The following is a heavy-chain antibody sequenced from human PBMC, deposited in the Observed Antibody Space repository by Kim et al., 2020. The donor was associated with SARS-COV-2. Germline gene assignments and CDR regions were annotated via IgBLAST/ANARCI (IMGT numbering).Heavy chain of an antibody. J-gene: IGHJ6*02. CDR2: IYYSGST. CDR3: ARHAAALGGMDV. CDR1: GGSISSSRYY. D-gene: IGHD6-25*01. Sequence: SETLSLTCTVSGGSISSSRYYWGWIRQPPGKGLEWIGSIYYSGSTYYNPSLKSRVTISVDTSKNQFSLKLSSVTAADTAVYYCARHAAALGGMDVWGQGTTVTVSS. V-gene: IGHV4-39*01.